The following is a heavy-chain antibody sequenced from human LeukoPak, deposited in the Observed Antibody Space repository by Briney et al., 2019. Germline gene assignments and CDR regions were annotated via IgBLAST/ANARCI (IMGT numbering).Heavy chain of an antibody. J-gene: IGHJ4*02. CDR2: IFYSGTA. CDR1: GGSIRSYY. Sequence: SETLSLTCTVSGGSIRSYYWSWIRQSPGKGLEWIGYIFYSGTANYNPSLKSRVTISVDTSKNQFSLNLTSVTAADTAVYYCARLGSYFDYWGQGTLVTVSS. V-gene: IGHV4-59*08. CDR3: ARLGSYFDY.